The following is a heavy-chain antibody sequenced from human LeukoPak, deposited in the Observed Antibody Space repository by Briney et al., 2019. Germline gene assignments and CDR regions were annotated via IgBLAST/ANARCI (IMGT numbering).Heavy chain of an antibody. J-gene: IGHJ4*02. Sequence: GGSLRLSCAVSGFTFSSYAMSWVRQAPGKGLEWVSAISGSGGSTYYADSVKGRFTISRDNSKNTLYLQLNSLRAEDTAVYYCAKGEAIVVVPAAISAYWGQGTLVTVSS. V-gene: IGHV3-23*01. D-gene: IGHD2-2*01. CDR2: ISGSGGST. CDR3: AKGEAIVVVPAAISAY. CDR1: GFTFSSYA.